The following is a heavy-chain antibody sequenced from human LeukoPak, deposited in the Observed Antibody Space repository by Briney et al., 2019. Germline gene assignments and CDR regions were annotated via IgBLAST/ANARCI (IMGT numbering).Heavy chain of an antibody. V-gene: IGHV3-23*01. Sequence: GGSLRLSCAASGFTLSNKIMSWVRQAPGEGLEWVSTIHGDGTIFYADSLKGRFTISRDNSRSTLYLQMNSLRVEDSALYYCAKEGWLSWGQGTLVTVSS. CDR3: AKEGWLS. CDR2: IHGDGTI. J-gene: IGHJ5*02. CDR1: GFTLSNKI. D-gene: IGHD5-12*01.